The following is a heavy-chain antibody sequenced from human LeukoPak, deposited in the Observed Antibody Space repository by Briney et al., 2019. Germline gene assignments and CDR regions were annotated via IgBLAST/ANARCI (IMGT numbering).Heavy chain of an antibody. V-gene: IGHV1-2*02. D-gene: IGHD3-22*01. CDR2: VNPTSGGT. CDR1: GYTFNSYY. Sequence: GASVNVSCKTSGYTFNSYYMHWVRQAPGQGLEWMGWVNPTSGGTNYAPKFQGRVTMTRDTSISTAYMELSRLRSDDTAVYYCARVYYYYDSSGILTLYFDYWGQGTLVTVSS. J-gene: IGHJ4*02. CDR3: ARVYYYYDSSGILTLYFDY.